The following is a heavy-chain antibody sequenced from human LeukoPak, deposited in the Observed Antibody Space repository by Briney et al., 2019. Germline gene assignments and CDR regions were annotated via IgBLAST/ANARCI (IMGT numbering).Heavy chain of an antibody. CDR2: IWYDGSNK. Sequence: EGSLRLSCAASGFTFSSYGMHWVRQAPGKGLEWVAVIWYDGSNKYSADSVKGRFTISRDNSKNTLYLQMNSLRAEDTAVYYCARGWATTQYTYYFDYWGQGTLVTVSS. V-gene: IGHV3-33*01. J-gene: IGHJ4*02. CDR3: ARGWATTQYTYYFDY. D-gene: IGHD5-12*01. CDR1: GFTFSSYG.